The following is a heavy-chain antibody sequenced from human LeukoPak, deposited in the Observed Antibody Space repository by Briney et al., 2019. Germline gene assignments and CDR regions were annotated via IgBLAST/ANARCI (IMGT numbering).Heavy chain of an antibody. J-gene: IGHJ4*02. CDR1: GFTFSSYS. V-gene: IGHV3-21*01. D-gene: IGHD3-3*01. CDR2: ISSSSSYI. Sequence: AGGSLRLSCAASGFTFSSYSMNWVRQAPGKGLEWVSSISSSSSYIYYADSVKGRFTISRDNAKNSLYLQMNSLRAEDTAVYYCARGSTAPRPTIFGVAWGQGTLVTVSS. CDR3: ARGSTAPRPTIFGVA.